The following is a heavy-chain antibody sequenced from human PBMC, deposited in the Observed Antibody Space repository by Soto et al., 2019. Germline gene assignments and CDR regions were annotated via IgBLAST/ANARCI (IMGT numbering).Heavy chain of an antibody. CDR3: ARGGKTVTTFDY. Sequence: SETLSLTCTVSGGSISSGGYSWSWIRQPPGKGLEWIGYIYHSGSTYYNPSLKSRVTISVDRSKNQFSLKLSSVTAADTAVYYCARGGKTVTTFDYWGQGTLVTVSS. CDR2: IYHSGST. D-gene: IGHD4-17*01. CDR1: GGSISSGGYS. J-gene: IGHJ4*02. V-gene: IGHV4-30-2*01.